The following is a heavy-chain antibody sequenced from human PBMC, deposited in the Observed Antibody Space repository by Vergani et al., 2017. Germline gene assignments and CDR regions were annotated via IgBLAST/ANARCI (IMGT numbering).Heavy chain of an antibody. J-gene: IGHJ4*02. CDR2: NSSSGSTI. Sequence: EVQLVESGGGLVQPGGSLRLSCAASGFTFSSYEMNWVRQAPGKGLEWVSYNSSSGSTIYYADSVKGRFTISRDNAKNSLYLQMNSLRAEDTAVYYCARGSVGATIDYWGQGTLVTVSS. D-gene: IGHD1-26*01. CDR3: ARGSVGATIDY. V-gene: IGHV3-48*03. CDR1: GFTFSSYE.